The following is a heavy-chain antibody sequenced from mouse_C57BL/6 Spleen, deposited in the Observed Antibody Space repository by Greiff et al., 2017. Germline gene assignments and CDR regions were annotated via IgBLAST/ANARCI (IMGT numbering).Heavy chain of an antibody. Sequence: VQLQQPGAELVKPGASVKMSCKASGYTFTSYWITWVKQRPGQGLEWIGDIYPGSGSTNYNEKFKSKATLTVDTSSSTAYMQLSSLTSEDSAVYYCARSDDYDGRALCAYWGQGTLVTVSA. V-gene: IGHV1-55*01. CDR1: GYTFTSYW. D-gene: IGHD2-4*01. CDR2: IYPGSGST. J-gene: IGHJ3*01. CDR3: ARSDDYDGRALCAY.